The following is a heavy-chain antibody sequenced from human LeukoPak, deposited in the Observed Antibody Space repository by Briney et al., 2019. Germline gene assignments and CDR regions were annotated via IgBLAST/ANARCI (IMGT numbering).Heavy chain of an antibody. V-gene: IGHV4-38-2*02. CDR2: IYYSGST. CDR3: ASSYIVATSIDY. Sequence: SETLSLTCTVSGYSISSGYYWGWIRQPPGKGLEWIGSIYYSGSTYYNPSLKSRVTISVDTSKNQFSLKLSSVTAADTAVYYCASSYIVATSIDYWGQGTLVTVSS. J-gene: IGHJ4*02. D-gene: IGHD5-12*01. CDR1: GYSISSGYY.